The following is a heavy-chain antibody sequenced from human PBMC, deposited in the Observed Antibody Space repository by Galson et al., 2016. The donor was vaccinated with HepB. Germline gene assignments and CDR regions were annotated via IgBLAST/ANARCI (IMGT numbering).Heavy chain of an antibody. CDR1: GNTFGNYY. V-gene: IGHV1-46*01. CDR3: AHSFWESAFDP. D-gene: IGHD1-26*01. CDR2: INPRGGSA. J-gene: IGHJ5*02. Sequence: SVKVSCKASGNTFGNYYIHWVRQAPGQGLEWMGIINPRGGSASYAQKFKGRVTMTRDTSTGTVNMELNSLNSDDTAVYYCAHSFWESAFDPWGQGTLVTVSS.